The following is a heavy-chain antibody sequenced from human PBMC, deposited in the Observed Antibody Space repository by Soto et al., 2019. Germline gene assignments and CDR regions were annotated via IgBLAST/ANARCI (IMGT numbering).Heavy chain of an antibody. V-gene: IGHV4-34*01. CDR2: INHSGST. D-gene: IGHD6-6*01. J-gene: IGHJ6*02. Sequence: QVQLQQWGAGLLKPSETLSLTCAVYGGSFSGYYWSWIRQPPGKGLEWIGEINHSGSTNYNPSLKSRVTISVDTSKNQFSLKLSSVTAADTAVYYCARLPVNSSSSVGYYYYGMDVWGQGTTVTVSS. CDR1: GGSFSGYY. CDR3: ARLPVNSSSSVGYYYYGMDV.